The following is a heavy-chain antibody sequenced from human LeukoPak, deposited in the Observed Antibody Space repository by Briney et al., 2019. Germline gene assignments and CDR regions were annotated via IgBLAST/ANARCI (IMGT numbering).Heavy chain of an antibody. Sequence: SETLSLTCAVYGGSFSGYIWSWVRQPPGKGLEWIAYIYHTGGTNYNPSLKSRVTISVDTSKDQFSLRLTSVTAADTAVYHCVRLSVVSPHRYFDLWGRGTLVTVSS. D-gene: IGHD4-23*01. CDR1: GGSFSGYI. J-gene: IGHJ2*01. CDR3: VRLSVVSPHRYFDL. CDR2: IYHTGGT. V-gene: IGHV4-59*08.